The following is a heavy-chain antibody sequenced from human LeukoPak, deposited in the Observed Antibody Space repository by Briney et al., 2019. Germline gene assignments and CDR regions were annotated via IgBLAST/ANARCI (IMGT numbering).Heavy chain of an antibody. Sequence: ASVKVSCKASGYTLTSYYMHWVRQAPGQGLEWMGIINPSGGSTSYAQKFQGRVTMTRDTSTSTVYMELSSLRSEDTAVYYCARDSPTKIGSTTGDWFDPWGQGTLVTVSS. CDR1: GYTLTSYY. J-gene: IGHJ5*02. CDR2: INPSGGST. D-gene: IGHD2-2*01. V-gene: IGHV1-46*01. CDR3: ARDSPTKIGSTTGDWFDP.